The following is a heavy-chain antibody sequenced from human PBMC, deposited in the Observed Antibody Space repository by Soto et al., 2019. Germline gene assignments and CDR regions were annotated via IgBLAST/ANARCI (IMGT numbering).Heavy chain of an antibody. CDR1: GLKIISNC. CDR2: MYADGSTT. V-gene: IGHV3-74*01. J-gene: IGHJ3*02. CDR3: VRDRGNPDSFDI. Sequence: GVSMRVSSTASGLKIISNCGSWVSQAPGKGLEWVSHMYADGSTTLYADSVKGRFTISRDNAKNTLYLQMNSLRAEDTAVYYCVRDRGNPDSFDIWGQGTMVTVS. D-gene: IGHD3-10*01.